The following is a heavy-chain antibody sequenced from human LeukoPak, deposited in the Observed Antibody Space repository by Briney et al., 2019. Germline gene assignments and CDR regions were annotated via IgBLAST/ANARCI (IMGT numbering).Heavy chain of an antibody. CDR1: GFTVSSNY. Sequence: PGGSLRLSCAASGFTVSSNYMSWVRQAPGKGLEWVSAISGSGGSTYYADSVKGRFTISRDNSKNTLYLQMNSLRAEDTAVYYCAKGGREQSSGWYNPGYYFDYWGQGTLVTVSS. CDR3: AKGGREQSSGWYNPGYYFDY. CDR2: ISGSGGST. D-gene: IGHD6-19*01. J-gene: IGHJ4*02. V-gene: IGHV3-23*01.